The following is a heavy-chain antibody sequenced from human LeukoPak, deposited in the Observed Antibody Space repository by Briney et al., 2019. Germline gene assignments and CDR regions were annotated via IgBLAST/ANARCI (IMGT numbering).Heavy chain of an antibody. CDR3: AREGAASGLDY. V-gene: IGHV5-51*01. CDR1: GYRFTNYW. Sequence: GESLQISSKGSGYRFTNYWIGWVRQMPGKGLEWMGIIYPGDSDTRYSPSFQGQVTISADRSISTAYLQWSSLEASDTAIYYCAREGAASGLDYWGQGTLVTVSS. D-gene: IGHD6-13*01. CDR2: IYPGDSDT. J-gene: IGHJ4*02.